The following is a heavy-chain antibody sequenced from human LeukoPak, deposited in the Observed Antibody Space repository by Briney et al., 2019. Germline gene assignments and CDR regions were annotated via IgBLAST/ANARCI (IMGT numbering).Heavy chain of an antibody. CDR3: AKDRTDTWSYDY. D-gene: IGHD5-18*01. Sequence: GGSLRLFCAASGFTFSSYGMHWVRQAPGRGRGWVAFILNDGRDQTCADSVKGRFTITRDNSKNKLYLQMNSLGAEDTAVYYCAKDRTDTWSYDYWGQGTLVTVSS. CDR2: ILNDGRDQ. CDR1: GFTFSSYG. J-gene: IGHJ4*02. V-gene: IGHV3-30*18.